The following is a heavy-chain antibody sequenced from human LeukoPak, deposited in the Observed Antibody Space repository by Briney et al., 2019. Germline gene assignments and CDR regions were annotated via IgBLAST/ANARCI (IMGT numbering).Heavy chain of an antibody. J-gene: IGHJ5*02. D-gene: IGHD3-9*01. CDR1: GFTFSSYS. V-gene: IGHV3-21*01. CDR3: ARAPRTLRYFDWSPPNWFDP. CDR2: ISSSSSYI. Sequence: PGGSLRLSCAASGFTFSSYSMNWVRQAPGKGLEWVSSISSSSSYIYYADSVKGRFTISGGNAKNSLYLQMNSLRAEDTAVYYCARAPRTLRYFDWSPPNWFDPWGQGTLVTVSS.